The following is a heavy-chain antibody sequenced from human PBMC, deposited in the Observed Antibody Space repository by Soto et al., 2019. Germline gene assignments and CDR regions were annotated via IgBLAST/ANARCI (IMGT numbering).Heavy chain of an antibody. J-gene: IGHJ4*02. V-gene: IGHV3-21*01. CDR1: GFTFSSYS. CDR3: AKEDYGDYGPDFDY. Sequence: VQLVESGGGVVQPGRSLRLSCAASGFTFSSYSMNWVRQAPGKGLEWVSSISSSSSYIYYADSVKGRFTISRDNAKNSLYLQMNSLRAEDTAVYYCAKEDYGDYGPDFDYWGQGTLVTVSS. CDR2: ISSSSSYI. D-gene: IGHD4-17*01.